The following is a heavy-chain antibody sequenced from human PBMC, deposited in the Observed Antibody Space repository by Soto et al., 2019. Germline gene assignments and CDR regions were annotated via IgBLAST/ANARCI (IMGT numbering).Heavy chain of an antibody. CDR3: SDASAT. J-gene: IGHJ1*01. CDR2: VNPNSGET. D-gene: IGHD3-10*01. V-gene: IGHV1-8*01. CDR1: GHGKNKYD. Sequence: VNGSWKGAGHGKNKYDIDCRRQAPGQGLEWMGWVNPNSGETGFAQKFQGRITMTRNTSINTVYTELRSLRSDDTGVYVCSDASATWGQGSLVTVSS.